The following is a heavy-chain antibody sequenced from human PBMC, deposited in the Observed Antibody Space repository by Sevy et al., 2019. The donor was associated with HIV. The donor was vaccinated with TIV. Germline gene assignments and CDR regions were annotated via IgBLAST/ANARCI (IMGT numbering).Heavy chain of an antibody. CDR3: AREPRDSAATPYFQH. D-gene: IGHD6-25*01. CDR2: IKQDGSEK. V-gene: IGHV3-7*01. Sequence: GGSLRLSCAASGFTFSSYWMSWVRQAPGKGLEWVANIKQDGSEKYYVDSVKGRFTIFRDNAKNSLHLQMNSLRAEDTAVYYCAREPRDSAATPYFQHWGQGTLVTVSS. CDR1: GFTFSSYW. J-gene: IGHJ1*01.